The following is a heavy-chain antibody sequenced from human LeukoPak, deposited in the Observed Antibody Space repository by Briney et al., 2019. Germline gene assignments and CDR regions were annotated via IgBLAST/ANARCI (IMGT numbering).Heavy chain of an antibody. V-gene: IGHV3-7*01. CDR3: AKDLFGVVVAALYFDY. CDR1: GFTFSSYW. CDR2: IKKDGSEK. Sequence: PGGSLRLSCAASGFTFSSYWMSWVRQAPGKGLEWVANIKKDGSEKYYVDSVKGRFTISRDNAKTSLYLQMNSLRAEDTAVYYCAKDLFGVVVAALYFDYWGQGTLVTVSS. J-gene: IGHJ4*02. D-gene: IGHD2-15*01.